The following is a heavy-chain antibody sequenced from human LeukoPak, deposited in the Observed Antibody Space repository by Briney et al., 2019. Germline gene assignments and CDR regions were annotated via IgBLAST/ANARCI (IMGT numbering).Heavy chain of an antibody. CDR2: IIPIFGTA. J-gene: IGHJ5*02. V-gene: IGHV1-69*06. CDR1: GGTFSSYA. Sequence: SVKVSCKASGGTFSSYAISWVRQAPGQGLEWMGGIIPIFGTADYAQKFQGRVTITADKSTSTAYMELSSLRSEDTAVYYCAREDVAYCSSTSCYAGWFDPWGQGTLVTVSS. CDR3: AREDVAYCSSTSCYAGWFDP. D-gene: IGHD2-2*01.